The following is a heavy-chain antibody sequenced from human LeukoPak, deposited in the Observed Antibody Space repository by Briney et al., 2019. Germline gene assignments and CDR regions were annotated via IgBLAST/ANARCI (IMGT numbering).Heavy chain of an antibody. CDR2: ISGSGTII. CDR1: GFSYSDYY. V-gene: IGHV3-11*01. Sequence: PGGSLRLSCAASGFSYSDYYMGWIRQAPGKGLGWLSYISGSGTIIFYADSVKGRFTISRDNAKISLDLQMNSLRAEDTAVYYCGRDFGLIGTKRSFDIWGQGTMVTVSS. CDR3: GRDFGLIGTKRSFDI. D-gene: IGHD1-7*01. J-gene: IGHJ3*02.